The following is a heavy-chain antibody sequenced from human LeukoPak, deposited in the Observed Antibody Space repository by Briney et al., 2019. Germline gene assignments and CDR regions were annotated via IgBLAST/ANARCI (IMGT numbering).Heavy chain of an antibody. D-gene: IGHD6-13*01. Sequence: WASVKVSCKASGGTFSSYAISWVRQAPGQGLEWMGGIIPIFGTTNYAQKFQGRVTIIADESTSTVYMELSSLRSEDTAVYYCARGPWEQQLEARFCWFDPWGQGTLVTVSS. CDR3: ARGPWEQQLEARFCWFDP. CDR2: IIPIFGTT. V-gene: IGHV1-69*13. J-gene: IGHJ5*02. CDR1: GGTFSSYA.